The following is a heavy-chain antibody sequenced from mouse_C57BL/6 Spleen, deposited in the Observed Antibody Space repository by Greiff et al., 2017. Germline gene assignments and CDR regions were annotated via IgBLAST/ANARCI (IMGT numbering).Heavy chain of an antibody. Sequence: QVQLQQPGAELVKPGASVKMSCKASGYTFTSYWITWVKQRPGQGLEWIGDIYPGSGSTNYNEKFKSKATLTVETSSSTAYMQLSSLTSEDSAVYYCARGYYYGSSAWFAYWGQGTLVTVSA. CDR1: GYTFTSYW. V-gene: IGHV1-55*01. CDR3: ARGYYYGSSAWFAY. J-gene: IGHJ3*01. D-gene: IGHD1-1*01. CDR2: IYPGSGST.